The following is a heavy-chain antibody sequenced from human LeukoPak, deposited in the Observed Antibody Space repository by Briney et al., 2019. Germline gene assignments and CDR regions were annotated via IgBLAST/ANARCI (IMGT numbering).Heavy chain of an antibody. Sequence: GASVKVSCKASGYTFTKSYIHWVRQAPGQRLEWMGGIIPIFGTANYAQKFQGRVTITADESTSTAYMELSSLRSEDTAVYYCARGVTMIDYYFDYWAGEPWSPSPQ. J-gene: IGHJ4*02. CDR2: IIPIFGTA. V-gene: IGHV1-69*13. CDR3: ARGVTMIDYYFDY. CDR1: GYTFTKSY. D-gene: IGHD3-22*01.